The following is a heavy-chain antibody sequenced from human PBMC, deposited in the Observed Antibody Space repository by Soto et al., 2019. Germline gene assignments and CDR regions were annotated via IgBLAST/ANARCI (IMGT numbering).Heavy chain of an antibody. CDR1: GYSISSGYF. CDR3: ARACDYGDYGADGMDV. Sequence: SETLSLTCAVSGYSISSGYFWSWIRQPPGKGLEWIGYIYYSGSTNYNPSLKNRVTISVDTSKNQFSLKLSSVTAADTAGYYCARACDYGDYGADGMDVWGQGTTVTVSS. CDR2: IYYSGST. V-gene: IGHV4-61*01. J-gene: IGHJ6*02. D-gene: IGHD4-17*01.